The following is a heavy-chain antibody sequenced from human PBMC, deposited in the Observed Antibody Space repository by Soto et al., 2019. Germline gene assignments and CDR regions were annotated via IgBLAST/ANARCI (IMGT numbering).Heavy chain of an antibody. J-gene: IGHJ6*02. D-gene: IGHD2-2*01. CDR2: INSDGSRT. Sequence: VGSLRLSCTASCFNFSRFWTHWVRQVPGRGLVWVSHINSDGSRTSYADSVKGRFTISRDNAKNTLYLQMNSLRAEDTAVYYCARDLSSCSSARCYSFYYGVDVWGQGTTVTVSS. CDR3: ARDLSSCSSARCYSFYYGVDV. CDR1: CFNFSRFW. V-gene: IGHV3-74*01.